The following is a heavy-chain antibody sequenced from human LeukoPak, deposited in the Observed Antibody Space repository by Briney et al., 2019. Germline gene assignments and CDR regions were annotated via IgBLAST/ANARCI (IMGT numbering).Heavy chain of an antibody. CDR2: ISSSSSYI. CDR3: AKDDAWLQYND. Sequence: GGSLRLSCAASGFTFSSYNMNWVRQAPGKGLEWVSSISSSSSYIYYADSVKGRFTIARDNAKKSLYMQMNSLREEDTAVYYCAKDDAWLQYNDWGQGTLVTVSS. V-gene: IGHV3-21*04. D-gene: IGHD5-24*01. CDR1: GFTFSSYN. J-gene: IGHJ4*02.